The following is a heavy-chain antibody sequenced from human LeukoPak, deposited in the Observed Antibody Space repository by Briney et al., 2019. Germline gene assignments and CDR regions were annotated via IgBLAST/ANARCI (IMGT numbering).Heavy chain of an antibody. Sequence: GGSLRLSCAVSGFTFSGSAMHWVRQASGKGLEWVGRIRSKANSYATAYAASVKGRFTISRDDSKNTAYLQMNSLKTEDTAVYYCTRPSYCSSTSCYPGYWGQGTLVTVSS. CDR3: TRPSYCSSTSCYPGY. J-gene: IGHJ4*02. D-gene: IGHD2-2*01. CDR1: GFTFSGSA. V-gene: IGHV3-73*01. CDR2: IRSKANSYAT.